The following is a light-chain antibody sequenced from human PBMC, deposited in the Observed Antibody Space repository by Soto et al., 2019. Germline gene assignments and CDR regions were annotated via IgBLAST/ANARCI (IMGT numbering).Light chain of an antibody. CDR1: QSLNNN. V-gene: IGKV3-15*01. Sequence: EIVMTQSPATLSASPGDRATLSCWASQSLNNNLVWYQQKPGHPPRLLIYHASTRAAGVPARFSGSGYGTEFTLTISSLQSEDFAVYYCQQFEQWPPLFSFGQGTRVEIE. CDR3: QQFEQWPPLFS. J-gene: IGKJ2*01. CDR2: HAS.